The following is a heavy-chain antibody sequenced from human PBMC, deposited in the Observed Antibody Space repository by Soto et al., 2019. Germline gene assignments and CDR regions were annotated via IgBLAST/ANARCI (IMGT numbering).Heavy chain of an antibody. CDR1: GDSVSSNSAA. Sequence: PSQTLSLTCAISGDSVSSNSAAWNWIRQSPSRGLEWLGRTSYRSKWYNDYAVSVKSRITINPDTSKNQFSLQLNSVTPEDTAVYYCAREAYNWNYNYYYYYGMDVWGQGTTVTVSS. CDR2: TSYRSKWYN. CDR3: AREAYNWNYNYYYYYGMDV. J-gene: IGHJ6*02. V-gene: IGHV6-1*01. D-gene: IGHD1-7*01.